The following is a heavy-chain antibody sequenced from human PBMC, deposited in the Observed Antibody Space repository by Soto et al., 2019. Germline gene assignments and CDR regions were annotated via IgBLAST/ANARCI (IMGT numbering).Heavy chain of an antibody. CDR1: GYTFTSFY. D-gene: IGHD3-3*01. Sequence: ASVKVSCKASGYTFTSFYIHWVRQAPGQGLEGMGIINPSGGNTNDAQKFQGRVIMTRDTSTSTAYMELRSLRSDDTAVYYCARVGRVAQAGWFDPWGQGTLVTVSS. J-gene: IGHJ5*02. CDR2: INPSGGNT. V-gene: IGHV1-46*01. CDR3: ARVGRVAQAGWFDP.